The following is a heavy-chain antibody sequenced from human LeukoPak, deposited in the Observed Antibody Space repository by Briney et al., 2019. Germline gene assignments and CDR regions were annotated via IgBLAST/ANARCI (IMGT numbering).Heavy chain of an antibody. CDR2: IYYSGST. V-gene: IGHV4-31*02. Sequence: SQTLSLTCTVSGGSITSGGYYWSWIRQHPGKGLEWIGHIYYSGSTYYNPSLKSRLSISVDTSKNQFSLKLSSVTAADTAVYYCARGVPRDYHYGMDVRGQGTTVTVSS. CDR1: GGSITSGGYY. CDR3: ARGVPRDYHYGMDV. J-gene: IGHJ6*02. D-gene: IGHD2-2*01.